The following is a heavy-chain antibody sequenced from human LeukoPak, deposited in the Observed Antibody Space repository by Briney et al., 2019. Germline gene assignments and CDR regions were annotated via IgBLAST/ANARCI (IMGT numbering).Heavy chain of an antibody. CDR2: IIPIFGTA. V-gene: IGHV1-69*05. D-gene: IGHD6-6*01. Sequence: SVKVSCKASGGTFISYAISWVRQAPGQGLEWMGGIIPIFGTANYAQKFQGRVTITTDESTSTAYMELSSLRSEDTAVYYCARLTSSIAAPVDWFDPWGQGTLVTVSS. CDR3: ARLTSSIAAPVDWFDP. J-gene: IGHJ5*02. CDR1: GGTFISYA.